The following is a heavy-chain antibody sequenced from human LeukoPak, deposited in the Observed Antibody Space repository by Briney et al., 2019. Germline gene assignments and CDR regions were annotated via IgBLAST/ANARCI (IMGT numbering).Heavy chain of an antibody. D-gene: IGHD2-15*01. J-gene: IGHJ4*02. V-gene: IGHV4-59*01. CDR2: TSYIGST. CDR3: ARLNPYCSGGSCYSFDY. Sequence: PSEAVPLTCPVCLGSISRYYWSWLRQPPGRGLAGIGYTSYIGSTNYNPSLKSRVTISVDTSKNQFSLKLSSVTAADTAVYYCARLNPYCSGGSCYSFDYWGQGTLVTVSA. CDR1: LGSISRYY.